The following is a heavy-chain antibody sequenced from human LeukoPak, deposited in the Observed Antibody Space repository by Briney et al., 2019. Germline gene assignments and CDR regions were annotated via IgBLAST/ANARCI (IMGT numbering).Heavy chain of an antibody. CDR2: INHSGST. V-gene: IGHV4-34*01. CDR1: GGSFSGYY. D-gene: IGHD3-10*01. CDR3: AREILLWFGELNYYYYMDV. Sequence: SETLSLTCAVYGGSFSGYYWSWIRQPPGKGLEWIGEINHSGSTNYNPSLKSRVTISVDKSKNQFSLKLSSVTAADTAVYYCAREILLWFGELNYYYYMDVWGKGTTVTVSS. J-gene: IGHJ6*03.